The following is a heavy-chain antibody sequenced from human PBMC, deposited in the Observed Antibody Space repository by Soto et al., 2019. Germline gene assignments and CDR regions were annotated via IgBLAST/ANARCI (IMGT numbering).Heavy chain of an antibody. D-gene: IGHD1-26*01. V-gene: IGHV4-39*07. CDR1: GDSISSSTYF. Sequence: QLQLQESGPGLVKPSETLSLTCTVSGDSISSSTYFWGWIRQPPGKGLEWIGSVDYNGTTYYNTSTRIRVTISVDASQNQFSLKLSSVTAADTAVYYCARDGGNGGTYSEYLQRWGQGTLVTVSS. CDR2: VDYNGTT. CDR3: ARDGGNGGTYSEYLQR. J-gene: IGHJ1*01.